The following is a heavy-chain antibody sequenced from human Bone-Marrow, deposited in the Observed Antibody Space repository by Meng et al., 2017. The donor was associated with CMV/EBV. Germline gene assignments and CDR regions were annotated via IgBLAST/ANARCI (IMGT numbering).Heavy chain of an antibody. CDR3: VKDRNYGVYLGSDY. Sequence: SLKISCAASGFTFEDYAMHWVRQAPGKGLEWVSGVTWNSGNIGYADSVKGRFTISRDNAKNSLYLQMDNLRSEDTALYYCVKDRNYGVYLGSDYWGQGTRVTGSS. CDR2: VTWNSGNI. V-gene: IGHV3-9*01. CDR1: GFTFEDYA. D-gene: IGHD4-17*01. J-gene: IGHJ4*02.